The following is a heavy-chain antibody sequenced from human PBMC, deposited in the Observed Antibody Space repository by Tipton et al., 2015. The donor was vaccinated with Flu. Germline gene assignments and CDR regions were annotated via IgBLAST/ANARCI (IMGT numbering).Heavy chain of an antibody. V-gene: IGHV4-39*07. Sequence: TLSLTCTVSGGSISSSSYYWGWIRQPPGKGLEWIGSINYSGSTYYNPSLKSRVTISVDTSKNQFSLKLSSMTAADTAGYYCARVLYTVEFDPWGQGTLVTVSS. J-gene: IGHJ5*02. D-gene: IGHD3-16*01. CDR2: INYSGST. CDR3: ARVLYTVEFDP. CDR1: GGSISSSSYY.